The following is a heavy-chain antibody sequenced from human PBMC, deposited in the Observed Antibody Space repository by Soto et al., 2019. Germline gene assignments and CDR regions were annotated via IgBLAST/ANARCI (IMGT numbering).Heavy chain of an antibody. V-gene: IGHV4-34*01. J-gene: IGHJ6*02. CDR2: INHSGST. Sequence: SETLSLTCAVYGGSFSGYYWSWIRQPPGKGLEWIGEINHSGSTNYNPSLKSRVTISVDTSKNQFSLKLSSVTAADTAVYYCARKRGYCSSTSCYSFYYYYGMDVWGQGTTVTVSS. CDR3: ARKRGYCSSTSCYSFYYYYGMDV. CDR1: GGSFSGYY. D-gene: IGHD2-2*02.